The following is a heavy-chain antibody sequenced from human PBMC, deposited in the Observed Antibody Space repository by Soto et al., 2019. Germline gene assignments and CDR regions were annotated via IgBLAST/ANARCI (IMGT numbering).Heavy chain of an antibody. CDR1: GFTFSSYA. D-gene: IGHD3-22*01. CDR3: AKTHDSFGYGQTGH. Sequence: GGSLRLSCAASGFTFSSYAMSWVRQAPGKGLEWVSSISGSGDNTYYADSVKGRFTISRDNSKNTLNLQMNNLRAEDTAVYYCAKTHDSFGYGQTGHWGQGTLVTVSS. CDR2: ISGSGDNT. J-gene: IGHJ4*02. V-gene: IGHV3-23*01.